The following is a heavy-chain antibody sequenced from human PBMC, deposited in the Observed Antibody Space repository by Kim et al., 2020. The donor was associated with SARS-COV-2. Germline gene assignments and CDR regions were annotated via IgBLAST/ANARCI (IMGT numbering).Heavy chain of an antibody. J-gene: IGHJ3*02. D-gene: IGHD3-10*01. CDR3: ARLTPYYYGSGSYCDAFDI. CDR1: GGSISSYY. V-gene: IGHV4-59*08. Sequence: SETLSLTCTVSGGSISSYYWSWIRQPPGKGLEWIGYIYYSGSTNYNPSLKSRVTISVDTSKNQFSLKLSSVTAADTAVYYCARLTPYYYGSGSYCDAFDIWGQGTMVTVSS. CDR2: IYYSGST.